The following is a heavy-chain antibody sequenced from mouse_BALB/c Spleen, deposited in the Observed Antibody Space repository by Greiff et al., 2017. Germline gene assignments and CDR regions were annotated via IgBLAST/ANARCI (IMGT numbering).Heavy chain of an antibody. V-gene: IGHV2-6-7*01. CDR1: GFSLTSYG. Sequence: VQLVESGPGLVAPSQSLSITCTVSGFSLTSYGVNWVRQPPGKGLEWLGMIWGDGSTDYNSALKSRLSISKDNSKSQVFLKMNSLQTDDTARYYCARADDAYYAMDYWGQGTSVTVSS. CDR2: IWGDGST. CDR3: ARADDAYYAMDY. J-gene: IGHJ4*01.